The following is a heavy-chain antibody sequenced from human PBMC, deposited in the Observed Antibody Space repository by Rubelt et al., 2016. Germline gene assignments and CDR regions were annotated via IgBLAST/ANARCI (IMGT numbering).Heavy chain of an antibody. CDR3: VRDEYGVGGDT. D-gene: IGHD2/OR15-2a*01. Sequence: EVQLVESGGGLVQPGGSLRLSCAASGFPFNIYEMNWVRQAPGKGLEWVSYITASGGARYYADAVKGRFTGSRDNAKNLLYLQMNNVTDDDTALYYCVRDEYGVGGDTWGQGTLVTVSS. CDR2: ITASGGAR. V-gene: IGHV3-48*03. J-gene: IGHJ5*02. CDR1: GFPFNIYE.